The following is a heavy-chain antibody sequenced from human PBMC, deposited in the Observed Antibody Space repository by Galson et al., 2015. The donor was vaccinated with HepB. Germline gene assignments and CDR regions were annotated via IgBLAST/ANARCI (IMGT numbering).Heavy chain of an antibody. CDR2: INPSGGST. CDR3: AREWIVVAILGY. CDR1: GYTFTSYY. D-gene: IGHD3-22*01. V-gene: IGHV1-46*03. J-gene: IGHJ4*02. Sequence: SVKVSCKASGYTFTSYYMHWVRQAPGQGLEWMGIINPSGGSTSYAQKFQARVTMTRDTSTSTVYMELSSLRSEDTAVYYCAREWIVVAILGYWGQGTLVTVSS.